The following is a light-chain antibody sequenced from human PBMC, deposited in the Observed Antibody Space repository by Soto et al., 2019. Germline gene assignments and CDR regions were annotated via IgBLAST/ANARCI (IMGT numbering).Light chain of an antibody. J-gene: IGLJ1*01. Sequence: QSALTQPASVSGSFGQSITISCTGTGSDVGGYNYVSWYQQHPGKAPKVIIYEVTDRPSGVSNRFSGSKSGNTASLTISGLQAEDEAEYYCSSYTNINTRACVFGTGTKLTVL. CDR3: SSYTNINTRACV. CDR1: GSDVGGYNY. CDR2: EVT. V-gene: IGLV2-14*01.